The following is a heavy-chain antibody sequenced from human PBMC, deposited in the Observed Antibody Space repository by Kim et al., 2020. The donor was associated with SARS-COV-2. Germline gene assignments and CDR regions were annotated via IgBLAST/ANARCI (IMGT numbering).Heavy chain of an antibody. CDR2: ISGSGGST. J-gene: IGHJ4*02. V-gene: IGHV3-23*01. CDR1: GFTFSSYV. Sequence: GGSLRLSCAASGFTFSSYVMSWVRQAPGKGLEWVSAISGSGGSTYYADSVKGRFTISRDNSKNTLYLQMNSLRAEDTAVYYCAVASTLQWLVTEYYFDYWGQGTLVTVSS. CDR3: AVASTLQWLVTEYYFDY. D-gene: IGHD6-19*01.